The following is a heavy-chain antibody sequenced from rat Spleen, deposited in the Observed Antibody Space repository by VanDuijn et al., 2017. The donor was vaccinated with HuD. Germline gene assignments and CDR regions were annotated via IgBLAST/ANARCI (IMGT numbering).Heavy chain of an antibody. J-gene: IGHJ3*01. V-gene: IGHV5S23*01. CDR1: GFTFSNYD. Sequence: EVQLVESDGGLVQPGRSLKLSCAASGFTFSNYDMAWVRQAPTKGLEWVASISTGSGNTYYRDSVKGRFTISRDNAKSTLYLQMDSLRSEDTATYYCARHGIYNNYGWFAYWGQGTLVSVSS. CDR2: ISTGSGNT. CDR3: ARHGIYNNYGWFAY. D-gene: IGHD1-10*01.